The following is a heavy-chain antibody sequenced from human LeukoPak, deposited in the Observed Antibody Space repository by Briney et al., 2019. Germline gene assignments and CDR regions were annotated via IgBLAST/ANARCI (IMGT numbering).Heavy chain of an antibody. CDR2: ISWNSGSI. CDR1: GFTFDDYA. Sequence: GGSLRLSCAVSGFTFDDYAMHWVRQAPGKGLEWLSGISWNSGSIGYADSVKGRFTISRDNAKNSLYLQMNSLRAEDTALYYCAKGGQLQYYYYMDVWGKGTTVTISS. V-gene: IGHV3-9*01. J-gene: IGHJ6*03. D-gene: IGHD5-18*01. CDR3: AKGGQLQYYYYMDV.